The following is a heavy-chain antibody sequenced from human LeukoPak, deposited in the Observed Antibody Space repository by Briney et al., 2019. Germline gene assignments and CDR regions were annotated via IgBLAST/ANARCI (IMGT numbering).Heavy chain of an antibody. CDR1: GGSFSGYY. D-gene: IGHD2-15*01. CDR2: INHSGST. Sequence: SETLSLTCAVYGGSFSGYYWSLIRQPPGNGLEWIGEINHSGSTNYNPFLKSRVTISVDTSKNQFSLKLSSVTAADTAVYYCARGKVYCSGGSCLWQNDYYYYMDVWGKGTTVTVSS. J-gene: IGHJ6*03. V-gene: IGHV4-34*01. CDR3: ARGKVYCSGGSCLWQNDYYYYMDV.